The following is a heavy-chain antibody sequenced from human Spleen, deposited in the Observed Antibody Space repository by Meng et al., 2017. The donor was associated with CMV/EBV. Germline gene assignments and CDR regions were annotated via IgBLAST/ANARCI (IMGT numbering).Heavy chain of an antibody. J-gene: IGHJ6*02. D-gene: IGHD6-13*01. CDR1: GGSISSYY. CDR2: IYYSGST. V-gene: IGHV4-59*12. Sequence: SETLSLTCTVSGGSISSYYWSWIRQPPGKGLEWIGYIYYSGSTYYNPSLKSRVTISVDTSKNQFSLKLSSVTAADTAVYYCARGESSSWYGDYYYGMDVWGQGTTVTVSS. CDR3: ARGESSSWYGDYYYGMDV.